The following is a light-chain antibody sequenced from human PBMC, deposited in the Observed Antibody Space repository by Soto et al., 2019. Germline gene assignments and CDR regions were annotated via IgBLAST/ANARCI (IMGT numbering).Light chain of an antibody. V-gene: IGLV2-14*03. J-gene: IGLJ2*01. CDR1: SNDVGGYNY. CDR3: SSYASSSTHVA. CDR2: DVG. Sequence: QSVLTQPASVSGSPGQSITISCTGTSNDVGGYNYVSWYQQHPGKAPRLMIYDVGNRPSGVSNRFSGSKSGNTASLTISGLQAEDEADYYCSSYASSSTHVAFGGGTKLTAL.